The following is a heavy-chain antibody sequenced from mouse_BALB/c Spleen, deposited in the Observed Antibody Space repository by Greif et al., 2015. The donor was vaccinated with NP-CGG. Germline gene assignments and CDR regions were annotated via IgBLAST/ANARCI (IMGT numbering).Heavy chain of an antibody. V-gene: IGHV5-12-2*01. CDR2: ISNGGGST. CDR1: GFTFSSYT. CDR3: ATTNYDGYYYWYFDV. Sequence: EVQGVESGGGLVQPGGSLKLSCAASGFTFSSYTMSWVRQTPEKRLEWVAYISNGGGSTYYPDTVKGRFTISRDNAKNALYLQMSSLKSEDTSMYYCATTNYDGYYYWYFDVWGAGTTVTVSS. J-gene: IGHJ1*01. D-gene: IGHD2-3*01.